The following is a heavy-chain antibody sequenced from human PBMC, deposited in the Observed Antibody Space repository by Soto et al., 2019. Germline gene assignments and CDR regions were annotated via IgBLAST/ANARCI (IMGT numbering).Heavy chain of an antibody. V-gene: IGHV4-30-2*01. CDR1: GGSISSGGYS. D-gene: IGHD2-2*01. J-gene: IGHJ6*02. CDR2: IYHSGST. CDR3: ARVTCISSRCGMDV. Sequence: QLQLQESGSGLVKPSQTLSLTCAVSGGSISSGGYSWSWIRQPPGKGLEWIGYIYHSGSTYYNPSLNSRVTISVVRSKTEFSMKLGSVTAADTAVYYCARVTCISSRCGMDVWGQGTKVTVSS.